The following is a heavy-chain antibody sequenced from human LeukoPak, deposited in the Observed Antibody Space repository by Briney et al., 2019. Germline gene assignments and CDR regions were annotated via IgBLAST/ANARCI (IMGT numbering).Heavy chain of an antibody. D-gene: IGHD5-24*01. J-gene: IGHJ4*02. CDR3: AKDRRDGYNHGYYFDY. CDR1: GFTFSISG. Sequence: PGRSLRLSCAASGFTFSISGIHWARQAPGKGLEWVAVISYDGSNKYYADSVKGRFTISRDNSKNTLSLQMNSLRAEDTAVYYCAKDRRDGYNHGYYFDYWGQGTLVTVSS. CDR2: ISYDGSNK. V-gene: IGHV3-30*18.